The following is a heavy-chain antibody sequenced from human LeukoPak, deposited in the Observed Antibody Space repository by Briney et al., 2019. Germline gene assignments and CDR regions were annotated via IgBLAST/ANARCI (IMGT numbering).Heavy chain of an antibody. CDR3: VRTRGGGNYGSSSRYYFDY. CDR1: GFTFTRYW. Sequence: PGGSLRLSCAASGFTFTRYWMTWVRQAPGKGLECVANIKQDGSEKHYVDSVKGRFTISRDNAKNSLYLQMISLRAEDTAVYYCVRTRGGGNYGSSSRYYFDYWGQGTLATVSS. V-gene: IGHV3-7*01. J-gene: IGHJ4*02. CDR2: IKQDGSEK. D-gene: IGHD3-10*01.